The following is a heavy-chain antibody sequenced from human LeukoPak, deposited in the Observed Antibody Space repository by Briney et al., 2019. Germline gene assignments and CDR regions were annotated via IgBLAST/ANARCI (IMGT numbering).Heavy chain of an antibody. CDR2: IWYDGSNK. CDR1: GFTFSSYG. J-gene: IGHJ4*02. V-gene: IGHV3-33*01. CDR3: ARDFEWELAGGFDY. D-gene: IGHD1-26*01. Sequence: PGGSLRLSCAASGFTFSSYGMHWVRQAPGKGLEWVAVIWYDGSNKYYADSVKRRFTISRDNSKNTLYLQMNSLRAEDTAVYYCARDFEWELAGGFDYWGQGTLVTVSS.